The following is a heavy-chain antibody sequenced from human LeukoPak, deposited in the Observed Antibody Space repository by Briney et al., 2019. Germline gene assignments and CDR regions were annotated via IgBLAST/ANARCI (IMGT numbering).Heavy chain of an antibody. CDR1: GFTFSSYG. CDR2: ISGGGANT. CDR3: AKGRREGGSCYNY. Sequence: SGGSLRLSCAASGFTFSSYGMHWVRQAPGKGLEWVSTISGGGANTYYADSVKGRFTISRDNSNNTLYLQMNSLRAEDTAVYYCAKGRREGGSCYNYWGQGTLVTVSS. D-gene: IGHD2-15*01. V-gene: IGHV3-23*01. J-gene: IGHJ4*02.